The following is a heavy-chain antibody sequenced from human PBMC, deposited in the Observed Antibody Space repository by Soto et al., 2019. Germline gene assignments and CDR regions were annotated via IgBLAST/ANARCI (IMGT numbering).Heavy chain of an antibody. CDR1: GGSFSGYY. V-gene: IGHV4-34*01. Sequence: SETLSLTCAVYGGSFSGYYWSWIRQPPGKGLEWIGEINHSGSTNYNPSLKSRVTISVDTSKNQFSLKLSSVTAADTAVYYCARGPYCSSTSCYYYYYYGMDVWGQGTTVTVSS. J-gene: IGHJ6*02. CDR2: INHSGST. D-gene: IGHD2-2*01. CDR3: ARGPYCSSTSCYYYYYYGMDV.